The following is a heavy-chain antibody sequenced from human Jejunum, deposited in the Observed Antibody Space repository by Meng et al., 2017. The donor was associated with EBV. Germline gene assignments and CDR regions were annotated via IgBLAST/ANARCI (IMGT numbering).Heavy chain of an antibody. J-gene: IGHJ4*02. D-gene: IGHD2-2*01. CDR3: ARDGCSSPGCYQDF. CDR2: IGTGRA. CDR1: GFTFNIHS. Sequence: EVQLVESGGGLVKTGESLRLSCVASGFTFNIHSMPWVRQAPGKGPEWVSSIGTGRAYYADSVKGRFTTSRDFSKNSLHLQMSSLRDDDTAIYYCARDGCSSPGCYQDFWGEGTLGTVSS. V-gene: IGHV3-21*01.